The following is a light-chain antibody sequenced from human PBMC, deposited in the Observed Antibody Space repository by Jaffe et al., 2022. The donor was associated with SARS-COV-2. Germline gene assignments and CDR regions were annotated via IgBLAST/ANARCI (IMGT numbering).Light chain of an antibody. V-gene: IGKV2-30*01. CDR1: QSLVSNGNTY. J-gene: IGKJ2*01. Sequence: DVVLTQSPLSLPVTLGQPASISCRSSQSLVSNGNTYLDWFQQRPGQSPRRLIYEVSNRDSGVPDRFSGSGSGTDFTLKISRVEAEDVGVYYCLQRTHWPHSFGQGTKLEIK. CDR3: LQRTHWPHS. CDR2: EVS.